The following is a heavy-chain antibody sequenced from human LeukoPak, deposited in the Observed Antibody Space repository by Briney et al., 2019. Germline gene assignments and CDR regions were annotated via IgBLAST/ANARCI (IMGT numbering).Heavy chain of an antibody. V-gene: IGHV3-23*01. CDR2: ITGSGFTT. CDR3: ARHGYNYGFDY. J-gene: IGHJ4*02. CDR1: GFTFSNYA. Sequence: GGSLRLSCAASGFTFSNYAMSWVRQAPGKGLEWVSSITGSGFTTYYADSVKGRFTISRDNSKNTLYLQMNSLSAEDTAVYYCARHGYNYGFDYWGQGTLVTVSS. D-gene: IGHD5-24*01.